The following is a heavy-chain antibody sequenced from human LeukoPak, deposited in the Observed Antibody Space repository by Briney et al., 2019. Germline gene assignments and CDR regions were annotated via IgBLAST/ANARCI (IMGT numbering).Heavy chain of an antibody. CDR3: ARGVVPAAIDYYYYYMDV. CDR2: MNPNSGNT. D-gene: IGHD2-2*01. CDR1: GYTFTSYD. Sequence: ASVKVSCKASGYTFTSYDINWVRQATGQGLEWIGWMNPNSGNTGYAQKFQGRVTMTRNTSISTAYMELSSLRSEDTAVYYCARGVVPAAIDYYYYYMDVWGKGTTVTVSS. V-gene: IGHV1-8*01. J-gene: IGHJ6*03.